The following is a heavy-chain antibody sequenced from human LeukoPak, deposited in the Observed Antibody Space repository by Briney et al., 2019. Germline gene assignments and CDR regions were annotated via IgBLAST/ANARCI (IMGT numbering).Heavy chain of an antibody. CDR3: AREDTGGLDY. D-gene: IGHD2-8*02. V-gene: IGHV4-39*07. CDR1: GGSISSSSHY. Sequence: SETLSLTCSVSGGSISSSSHYWDWIRQPPGEGLEWIGSIYYSGSTYYNPSLKSRVTISVDTSKNQFSLKLISVTAADTAVYYCAREDTGGLDYWGQGTLVTVSS. CDR2: IYYSGST. J-gene: IGHJ4*02.